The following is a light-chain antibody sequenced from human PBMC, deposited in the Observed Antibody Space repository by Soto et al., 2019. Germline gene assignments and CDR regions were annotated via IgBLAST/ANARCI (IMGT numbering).Light chain of an antibody. CDR3: QSYDSSLSIYV. V-gene: IGLV1-40*01. CDR1: SSNIRAAYD. Sequence: QSVLTQPPSVSGAPGQRVTISCTGSSSNIRAAYDVHWYQHLPGTAPKLLIYANTNRPSGVPDRISGFKSGTSASLAITGLQAEDEADYYCQSYDSSLSIYVFGTGTKVTVL. J-gene: IGLJ1*01. CDR2: ANT.